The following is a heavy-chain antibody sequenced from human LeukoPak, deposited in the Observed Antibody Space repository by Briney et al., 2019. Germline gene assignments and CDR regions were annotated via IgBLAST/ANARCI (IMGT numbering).Heavy chain of an antibody. Sequence: SETLSLTCAVYGGSFSGYYWSWIRQPPGKGLEWIGEINHSGSTNYNPSLKSRVTISVDTSKNQFSLKLSSVTAADTAVYYCARGGRYCSGGSCYSGEYYYMDVWGKGTTVTVSS. CDR2: INHSGST. J-gene: IGHJ6*03. V-gene: IGHV4-34*01. D-gene: IGHD2-15*01. CDR1: GGSFSGYY. CDR3: ARGGRYCSGGSCYSGEYYYMDV.